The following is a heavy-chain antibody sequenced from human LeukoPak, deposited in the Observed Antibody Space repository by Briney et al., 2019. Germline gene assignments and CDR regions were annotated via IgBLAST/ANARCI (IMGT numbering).Heavy chain of an antibody. V-gene: IGHV4-34*01. CDR3: ASSPEYSSFGFDY. J-gene: IGHJ4*02. CDR1: GGSFSGYY. D-gene: IGHD6-6*01. CDR2: INHSGST. Sequence: SETLSLTCAVYGGSFSGYYWSWTRQPPGKGLEWIGEINHSGSTNYNPSLKSRVTISVDTSKNQFSLKLSSVTAADTAVYYCASSPEYSSFGFDYWGQGTLVTVSS.